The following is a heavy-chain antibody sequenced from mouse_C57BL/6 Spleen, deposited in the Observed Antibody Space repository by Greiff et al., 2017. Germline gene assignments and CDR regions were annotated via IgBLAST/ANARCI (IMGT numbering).Heavy chain of an antibody. V-gene: IGHV14-3*01. CDR1: GFNIKNTY. CDR2: IDPANGNT. Sequence: EVQLQQSVAELVRPGASVKLSCTASGFNIKNTYMHWVKQRPEQGLEWIGRIDPANGNTKYAPKFQGKATITADTSSNPSYLQLIRLTSEDTAIYYCARGIYYYSSRDCFDYWGQGTTLTVSS. CDR3: ARGIYYYSSRDCFDY. D-gene: IGHD1-1*01. J-gene: IGHJ2*01.